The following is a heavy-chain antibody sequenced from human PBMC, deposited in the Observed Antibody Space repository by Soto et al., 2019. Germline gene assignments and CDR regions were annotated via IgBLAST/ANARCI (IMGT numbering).Heavy chain of an antibody. CDR2: INPNSGGT. CDR3: SRDLSIAARLTSSFGY. D-gene: IGHD6-6*01. Sequence: QVQLVQSGAEVKKPGASVKVSCKASGYTFTGYYMHCVRQAPGQGLEWMGWINPNSGGTNYAQKFQGRVTMTRDTSISTAYMELSRLRSDYKAVYYCSRDLSIAARLTSSFGYWGQGTLVTVSS. V-gene: IGHV1-2*02. J-gene: IGHJ4*02. CDR1: GYTFTGYY.